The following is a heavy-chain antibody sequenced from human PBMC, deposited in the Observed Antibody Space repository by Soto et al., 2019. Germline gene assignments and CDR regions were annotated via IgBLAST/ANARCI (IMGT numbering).Heavy chain of an antibody. CDR2: ISGSGGST. D-gene: IGHD1-1*01. Sequence: EVQLLESGGGLVQPGGSLRLSCAASGFTFSSYAMSWVRQAPGKGLEWVSAISGSGGSTYYADSVKGRFTITRDNSTNALYLHMNGLSAEDTAVYYCARDLEEGLTYHYFDYCGRGTLVTVSS. CDR1: GFTFSSYA. CDR3: ARDLEEGLTYHYFDY. V-gene: IGHV3-23*01. J-gene: IGHJ4*02.